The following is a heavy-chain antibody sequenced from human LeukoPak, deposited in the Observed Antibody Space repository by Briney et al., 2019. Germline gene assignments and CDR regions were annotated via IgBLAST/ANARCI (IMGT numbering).Heavy chain of an antibody. Sequence: GGSLRLSCVASGFSLSGYWMYWVRQAPGKGLMYISRNNGDGSTTNYADVVKGRFTMSRDNVKNTLYLQMNSLRIEDTAVYYCARDPRNVGLAPWGQGTLVTVSS. CDR1: GFSLSGYW. V-gene: IGHV3-74*01. D-gene: IGHD2-15*01. CDR3: ARDPRNVGLAP. CDR2: NNGDGSTT. J-gene: IGHJ5*02.